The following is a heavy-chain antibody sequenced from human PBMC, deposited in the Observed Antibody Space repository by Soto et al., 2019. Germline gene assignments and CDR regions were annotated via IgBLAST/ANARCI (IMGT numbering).Heavy chain of an antibody. Sequence: QVQLQQWGAGLLKPSETLSLTCAVYGGSFSGYYWSWIRQPPGKGLEWIGEINHSGSTNYNPSLKSRVTITVDTSKNQFSLKLSSVTAADTDVYYCARARWQKMVREPQAKYGMDVWGQGTKVTVSS. CDR3: ARARWQKMVREPQAKYGMDV. CDR2: INHSGST. D-gene: IGHD6-13*01. V-gene: IGHV4-34*01. J-gene: IGHJ6*02. CDR1: GGSFSGYY.